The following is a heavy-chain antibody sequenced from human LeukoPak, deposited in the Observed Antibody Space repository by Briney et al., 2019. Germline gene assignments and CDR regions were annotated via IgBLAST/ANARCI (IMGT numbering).Heavy chain of an antibody. V-gene: IGHV7-4-1*02. CDR3: ARDQSSSWSNYYYMDV. D-gene: IGHD6-13*01. CDR2: INTNTGNP. J-gene: IGHJ6*03. Sequence: ASVKVSCKASGYSFTTYPMNWVRQAPGQGLEWMGWINTNTGNPTYAQGFMGRFVFFLDTSVSTAYLQISSLKAEDTAVYYCARDQSSSWSNYYYMDVWGKGTTVTVSS. CDR1: GYSFTTYP.